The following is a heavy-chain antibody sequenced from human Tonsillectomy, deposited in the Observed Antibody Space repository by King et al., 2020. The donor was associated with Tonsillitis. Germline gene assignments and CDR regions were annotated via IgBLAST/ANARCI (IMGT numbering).Heavy chain of an antibody. Sequence: QLVQSGAEVKKPGESLRISCKGSGYSFTSYWISWVRQMPGKGLEWVGRIDPSDYYTNYSPSFQGHVTISADKSISTAYLQWSSLKASDTAMYYCARRGVVPAAIFQPRYYYFDYWGQGPLATVSS. CDR3: ARRGVVPAAIFQPRYYYFDY. D-gene: IGHD2-2*02. V-gene: IGHV5-10-1*03. CDR1: GYSFTSYW. CDR2: IDPSDYYT. J-gene: IGHJ4*02.